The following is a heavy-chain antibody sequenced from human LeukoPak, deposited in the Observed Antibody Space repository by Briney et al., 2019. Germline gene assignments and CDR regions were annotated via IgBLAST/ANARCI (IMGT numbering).Heavy chain of an antibody. CDR1: GFTFSSYS. Sequence: PGGSLRLSCAASGFTFSSYSMNWVRQAPGKGLEWVANIKQDGSEKYYVDSVKGRFTISRDNAKNSLYLQMNSLRAEDTAVYYCARARLRTPRDAFDIWGQGTTVTVSS. CDR2: IKQDGSEK. J-gene: IGHJ3*02. CDR3: ARARLRTPRDAFDI. D-gene: IGHD4-17*01. V-gene: IGHV3-7*01.